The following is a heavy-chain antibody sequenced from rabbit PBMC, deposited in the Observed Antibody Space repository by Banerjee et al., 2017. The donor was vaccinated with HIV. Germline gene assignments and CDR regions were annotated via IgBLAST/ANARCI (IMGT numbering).Heavy chain of an antibody. CDR3: ARDGAPNGHYGYPNL. J-gene: IGHJ4*01. Sequence: QSLEESGGDLVKPGASLTLTCTASGFSFSSGYYMYWVRQAPGKGLEWIGCIYTGSSGSTYYANWAKGRFTISKTSSTTVTLQMTSLTAADTATYFCARDGAPNGHYGYPNLWGPGTLVTVS. V-gene: IGHV1S40*01. D-gene: IGHD6-1*01. CDR1: GFSFSSGYY. CDR2: IYTGSSGST.